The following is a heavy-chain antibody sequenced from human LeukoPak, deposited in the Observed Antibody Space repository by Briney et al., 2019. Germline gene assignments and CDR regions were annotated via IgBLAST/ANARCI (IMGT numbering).Heavy chain of an antibody. CDR2: IRYDGSNK. CDR3: AKDLDGIVVVPAAPSFDY. Sequence: GRSLRLSCAASGFTFSSYGMHWVRQAPGKGLEWVAFIRYDGSNKYYADSVKGRFTISRDNSKNTLYLQMNSLRAEDTAVYYCAKDLDGIVVVPAAPSFDYWGQGTLVTVSS. V-gene: IGHV3-30*02. CDR1: GFTFSSYG. J-gene: IGHJ4*02. D-gene: IGHD2-2*01.